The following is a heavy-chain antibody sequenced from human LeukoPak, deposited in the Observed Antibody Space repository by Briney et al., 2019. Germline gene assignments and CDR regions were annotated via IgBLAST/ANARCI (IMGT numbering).Heavy chain of an antibody. D-gene: IGHD1-26*01. Sequence: GASVTVSCKASGYTFTSYDINWVRQAPGQGLEWMGWMNPNSGNTGYAQKFQGRVTMTRDTSTSTVYMELSSLRSEDTAVYYCAREKGGSYLRYYYYGMDVWGQGTTVTVSS. CDR2: MNPNSGNT. CDR3: AREKGGSYLRYYYYGMDV. V-gene: IGHV1-8*01. CDR1: GYTFTSYD. J-gene: IGHJ6*02.